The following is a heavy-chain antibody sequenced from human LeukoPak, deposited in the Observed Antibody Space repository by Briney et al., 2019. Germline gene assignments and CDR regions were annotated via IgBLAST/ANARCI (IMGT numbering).Heavy chain of an antibody. V-gene: IGHV3-48*04. CDR2: ISSSSSTI. J-gene: IGHJ3*02. CDR1: GFTFSSYS. D-gene: IGHD3-10*01. Sequence: PGGSLRLSCAASGFTFSSYSMNWVRQAPEKGLEWVSYISSSSSTIYYADSVKGRFTISRDNAKNSLYLQMNSLRAEDTAVYYCAKDWFGELLGAFDIWGQGTMVTVSS. CDR3: AKDWFGELLGAFDI.